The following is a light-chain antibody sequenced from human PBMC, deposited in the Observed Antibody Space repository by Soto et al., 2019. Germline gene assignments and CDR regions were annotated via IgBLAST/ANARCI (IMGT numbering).Light chain of an antibody. J-gene: IGKJ1*01. Sequence: EIVLTQSPGTLSLSPGERATLSCRASQSVSSSYLYWYQQKPGQAPRLLIYGASSRATGIPERFSASGYGTDLTLTISRLEHEDFAVYYCQQYATATLTFGHGTKVDIK. CDR2: GAS. CDR3: QQYATATLT. CDR1: QSVSSSY. V-gene: IGKV3-20*01.